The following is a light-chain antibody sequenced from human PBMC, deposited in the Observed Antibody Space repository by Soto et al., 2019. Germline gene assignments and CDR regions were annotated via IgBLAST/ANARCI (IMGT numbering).Light chain of an antibody. CDR2: DAS. V-gene: IGKV3-20*01. CDR3: QQYGRSPLT. CDR1: QSVGSQ. Sequence: EIVLTQSPATLSLSPGERATLSCRASQSVGSQLAWYQQQPGQAPRLLIFDASNRATGIPARFSGSGSGTDFTLTISRLEPEDFAVYYCQQYGRSPLTFGQGTRLEIK. J-gene: IGKJ5*01.